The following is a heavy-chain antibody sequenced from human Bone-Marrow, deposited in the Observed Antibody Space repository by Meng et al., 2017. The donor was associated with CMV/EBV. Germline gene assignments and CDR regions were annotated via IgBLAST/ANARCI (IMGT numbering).Heavy chain of an antibody. CDR2: IIPILGIA. CDR3: ARVIAAAGQGWFDP. CDR1: GGTFSSYA. J-gene: IGHJ5*02. D-gene: IGHD6-13*01. V-gene: IGHV1-69*10. Sequence: SVKVSCKASGGTFSSYAISWVRQAPGQGLEWMGGIIPILGIANYAQKFQGRVTITADKSTSTAYMELSSLRSEDTAVYYCARVIAAAGQGWFDPWGQGNLVTVSS.